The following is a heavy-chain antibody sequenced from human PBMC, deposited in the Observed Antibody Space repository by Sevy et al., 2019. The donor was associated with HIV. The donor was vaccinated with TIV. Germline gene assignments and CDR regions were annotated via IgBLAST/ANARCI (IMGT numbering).Heavy chain of an antibody. CDR1: GYTFTGYY. CDR3: ATSRPDYDFWSGYSAYYFDY. V-gene: IGHV1-2*02. J-gene: IGHJ4*02. CDR2: INPNSGGT. D-gene: IGHD3-3*01. Sequence: ASVKVSCKASGYTFTGYYMHWVRQAPGQELEWMGWINPNSGGTNYAQKFQGRVTMTRDTSISTAYMELSRLRSDDTAVYYCATSRPDYDFWSGYSAYYFDYWGQGTLVTVSS.